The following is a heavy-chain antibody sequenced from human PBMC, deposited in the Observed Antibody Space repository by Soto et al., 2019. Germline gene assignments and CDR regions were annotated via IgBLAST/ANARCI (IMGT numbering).Heavy chain of an antibody. Sequence: QVQLVQSGAEVKKPGASVKVSCKASGYTFTSYYMHWVRQAPGQGLEWMGIINPSGGSTSYAKKFQGRVTMTRDTSTSTGYMELSSLRSEDTAVYYCAREIRGYSYGRYYFDYWGQGTLVTVSS. J-gene: IGHJ4*02. D-gene: IGHD5-18*01. CDR3: AREIRGYSYGRYYFDY. CDR2: INPSGGST. CDR1: GYTFTSYY. V-gene: IGHV1-46*03.